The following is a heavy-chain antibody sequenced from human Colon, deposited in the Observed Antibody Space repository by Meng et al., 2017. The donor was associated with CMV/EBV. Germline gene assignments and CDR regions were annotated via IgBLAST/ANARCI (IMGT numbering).Heavy chain of an antibody. CDR2: IKEDGSEK. J-gene: IGHJ3*01. V-gene: IGHV3-7*01. CDR3: ARDPYIKAFDL. Sequence: GESLKISCAASGLMFSRFWMTWLRQVPGRGPELVAHIKEDGSEKYFVDSVKGRCTISRDNAKNSLYLHIHSLRVEDTAVYYCARDPYIKAFDLWGQGTMVTVSS. CDR1: GLMFSRFW. D-gene: IGHD4-11*01.